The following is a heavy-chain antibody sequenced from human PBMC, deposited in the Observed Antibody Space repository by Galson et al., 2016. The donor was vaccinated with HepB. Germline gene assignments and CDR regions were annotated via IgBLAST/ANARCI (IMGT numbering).Heavy chain of an antibody. CDR1: GYSFTTYW. CDR3: ARTVSIAAAGGADY. Sequence: QSGAEVKKPGESLKISCKGSGYSFTTYWIGWVRQMPGKGLEWMGMIYPGDFDTRYSPSFQGQVTISADQSINTAYLQWSSLKASDTAMYYCARTVSIAAAGGADYWGQGTLVTVSS. J-gene: IGHJ4*02. V-gene: IGHV5-51*01. CDR2: IYPGDFDT. D-gene: IGHD6-13*01.